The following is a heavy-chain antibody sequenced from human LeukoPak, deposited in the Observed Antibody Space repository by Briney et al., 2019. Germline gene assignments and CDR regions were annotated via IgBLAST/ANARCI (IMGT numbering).Heavy chain of an antibody. V-gene: IGHV1-2*04. Sequence: GASVKVSCKASGYTFTGYYMHWVRQAPGQGLEWMGWINPNSGGTNYAQKFQGWVTMTSDTSISTAYMELSRLRSDDTAVYYCAKSYGSGGYNYVMDVWGKGPRSPSPQ. CDR2: INPNSGGT. CDR3: AKSYGSGGYNYVMDV. CDR1: GYTFTGYY. D-gene: IGHD3-10*01. J-gene: IGHJ6*04.